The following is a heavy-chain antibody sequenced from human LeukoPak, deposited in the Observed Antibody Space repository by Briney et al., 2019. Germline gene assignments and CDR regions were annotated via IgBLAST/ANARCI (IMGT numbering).Heavy chain of an antibody. CDR2: ISWNSGSI. CDR3: AKERGSSGWYRGPFDY. V-gene: IGHV3-9*01. J-gene: IGHJ4*02. Sequence: QPGGSLRLSCAASAFTFDDYAMHWVRQAPGKGLEWVSGISWNSGSIGYADSVKGRFTISRDNAKNSLYLQMNSLRAEDTALYYCAKERGSSGWYRGPFDYWGQGTLVTVSS. D-gene: IGHD6-19*01. CDR1: AFTFDDYA.